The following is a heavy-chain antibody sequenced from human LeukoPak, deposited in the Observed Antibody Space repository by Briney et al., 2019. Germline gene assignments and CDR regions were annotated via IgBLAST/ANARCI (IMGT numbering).Heavy chain of an antibody. CDR1: GGSISSGGYY. CDR2: IYYSGST. V-gene: IGHV4-31*03. CDR3: ARQFLTGRGYYFDY. J-gene: IGHJ4*02. D-gene: IGHD3-9*01. Sequence: SETLSLTCTVSGGSISSGGYYWSWIRQHPGKGLEWIGYIYYSGSTYYNPSLKSRVTISVDTSKNQFSLKLSSLTAADTAVYYCARQFLTGRGYYFDYWGQGTLVTVSS.